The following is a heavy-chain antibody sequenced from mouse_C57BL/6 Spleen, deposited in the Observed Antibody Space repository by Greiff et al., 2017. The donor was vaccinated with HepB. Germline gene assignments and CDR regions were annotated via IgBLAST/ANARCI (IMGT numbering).Heavy chain of an antibody. CDR3: ARHAVADPWFAY. J-gene: IGHJ3*01. CDR1: GFTFSSYT. CDR2: ISGGGGNT. Sequence: EVKLVESGGGLVKPGGSLKLSCAASGFTFSSYTMSWVRQTPEKRLEWVATISGGGGNTYYPDSVKGRFTISRDNAKNTLYLQMSSLRSEDTALYYCARHAVADPWFAYWGQGTLVTVSA. V-gene: IGHV5-9*01. D-gene: IGHD1-1*01.